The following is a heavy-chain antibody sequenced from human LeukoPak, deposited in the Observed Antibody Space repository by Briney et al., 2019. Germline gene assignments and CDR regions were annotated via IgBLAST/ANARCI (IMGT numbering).Heavy chain of an antibody. J-gene: IGHJ4*02. CDR3: ARGTIRDFDY. CDR1: GFTFSSYG. D-gene: IGHD1-1*01. V-gene: IGHV3-33*01. CDR2: IWYDGSNK. Sequence: GRSLRLSCAASGFTFSSYGMHWVRQAPGKGLEWVAVIWYDGSNKYYADSVRGRFTISRDNSKNTLYLQMNSLRAEDTAVYYCARGTIRDFDYRGQGTLVTVSS.